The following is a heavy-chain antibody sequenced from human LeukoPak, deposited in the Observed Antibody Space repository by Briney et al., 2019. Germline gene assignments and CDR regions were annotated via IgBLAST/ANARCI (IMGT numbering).Heavy chain of an antibody. CDR2: ITPFNGNT. CDR1: GYTFTGYY. D-gene: IGHD1-26*01. J-gene: IGHJ4*02. CDR3: ARGGYHYFDY. V-gene: IGHV1-45*02. Sequence: ASVKVSCKASGYTFTGYYMHWVRQAPGQALEWMGWITPFNGNTNYAQKFQDRVTITRDRSMSTAYMELSSLRSEDTAMYYCARGGYHYFDYWGQGTLVTVSS.